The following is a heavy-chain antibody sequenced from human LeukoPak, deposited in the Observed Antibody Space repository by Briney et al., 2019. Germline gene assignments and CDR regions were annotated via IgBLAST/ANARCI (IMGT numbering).Heavy chain of an antibody. CDR1: GYSISSGYY. D-gene: IGHD6-19*01. Sequence: SETLSLTCTVSGYSISSGYYWGWIRQPPGKGLEWIGSIYHSGSTYYNPSLKSRVTISVDTSKNQFSLKLSSVTAADTAVYYCARAGSGWRNFDYWGQGTLVTVSS. CDR2: IYHSGST. V-gene: IGHV4-38-2*02. J-gene: IGHJ4*02. CDR3: ARAGSGWRNFDY.